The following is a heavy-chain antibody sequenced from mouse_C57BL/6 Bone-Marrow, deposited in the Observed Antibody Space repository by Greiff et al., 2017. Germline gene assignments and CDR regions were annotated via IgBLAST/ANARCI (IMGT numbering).Heavy chain of an antibody. Sequence: EVKLVESGGGLVKPGGSLKLSCAASGFTFSSYAMSWVRQTPEKRLEWVATISDGGSYTYYPANVKGRFTISRDNAKNNLDLQMSHLKSEDTAMYYCARDHYDYDNFAYWGQGTLVTVSA. D-gene: IGHD2-4*01. CDR3: ARDHYDYDNFAY. V-gene: IGHV5-4*01. J-gene: IGHJ3*01. CDR1: GFTFSSYA. CDR2: ISDGGSYT.